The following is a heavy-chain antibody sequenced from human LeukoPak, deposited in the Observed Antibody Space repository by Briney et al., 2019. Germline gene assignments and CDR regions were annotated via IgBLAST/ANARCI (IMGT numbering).Heavy chain of an antibody. CDR3: ARVPYDSSGYYAPYFDY. Sequence: SETLSLTCTVSGGSISSYYWSWIRQHPGKGLEWIGYIYYSGSTYYDPSLKSRVTISVDTSKNQFSLKLSSVTAADTAVYYCARVPYDSSGYYAPYFDYWGQGTLVTVSS. D-gene: IGHD3-22*01. V-gene: IGHV4-59*06. CDR2: IYYSGST. CDR1: GGSISSYY. J-gene: IGHJ4*02.